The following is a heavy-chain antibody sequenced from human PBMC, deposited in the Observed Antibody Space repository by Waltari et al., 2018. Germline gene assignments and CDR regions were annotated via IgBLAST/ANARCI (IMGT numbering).Heavy chain of an antibody. D-gene: IGHD3-22*01. CDR1: GGSFSSYS. V-gene: IGHV4-34*01. CDR3: ARGVRDSSGSNWFDP. Sequence: QVQLQQWGAGLLKPSETLSLTCAVYGGSFSSYSWSWIRQPPGKGLEWIGEINHSGDTNYNPSLKSRVTTSVDTSKNQVSLMLSSVTAADTAVYYCARGVRDSSGSNWFDPWGQGTLVTVSS. J-gene: IGHJ5*02. CDR2: INHSGDT.